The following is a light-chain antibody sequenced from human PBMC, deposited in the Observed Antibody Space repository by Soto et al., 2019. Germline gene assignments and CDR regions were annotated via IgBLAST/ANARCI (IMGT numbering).Light chain of an antibody. J-gene: IGKJ3*01. CDR2: DAS. CDR1: QDISNY. CDR3: QQYDNLPVT. Sequence: DIQMTQSPSSLSASVGDRVTITCQASQDISNYLNWYQQKPGKAPKLLIYDASNLETGVPSRFSGSGSGTDFTFTISSRQAEDIATYYCQQYDNLPVTFGPGTKVDIK. V-gene: IGKV1-33*01.